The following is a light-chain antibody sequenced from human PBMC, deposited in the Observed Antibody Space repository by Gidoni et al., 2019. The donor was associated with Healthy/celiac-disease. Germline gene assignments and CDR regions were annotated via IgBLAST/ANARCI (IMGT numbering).Light chain of an antibody. CDR3: QSADSSGPFVV. J-gene: IGLJ2*01. CDR2: KDS. Sequence: SSELTQPPSVSVSPGQPARITCSGDALPKQYAYWYQQKPGQAPVLVIYKDSERPSGIPERFSGSSSGTTVTLTISGVQAEDEADYYCQSADSSGPFVVFGGGTKLTVL. CDR1: ALPKQY. V-gene: IGLV3-25*02.